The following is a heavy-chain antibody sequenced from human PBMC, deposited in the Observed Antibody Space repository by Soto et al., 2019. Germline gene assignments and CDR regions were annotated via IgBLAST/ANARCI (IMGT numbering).Heavy chain of an antibody. J-gene: IGHJ5*02. V-gene: IGHV1-69*02. CDR3: AGSIAAAGTNWFDP. Sequence: QVQLVQSGAEVKKPGSSVKVSCKASGGTFSSYTISWVRQAPGQGLEWMGRIIPILGIANYAQKFQGRVTIAADKSTSTAYMERSSLRSEDTAVYYCAGSIAAAGTNWFDPWGQGTLVTVSS. CDR1: GGTFSSYT. D-gene: IGHD6-13*01. CDR2: IIPILGIA.